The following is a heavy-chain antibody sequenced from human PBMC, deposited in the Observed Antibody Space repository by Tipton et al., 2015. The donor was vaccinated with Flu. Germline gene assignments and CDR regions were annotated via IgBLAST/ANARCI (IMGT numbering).Heavy chain of an antibody. Sequence: GLVKPSETLSLTCTVSGDSIRSDYYWGWIRQPPGKGLEWIATIHRSGSTKYNPSLKSRVTISVDTSKYHFSLKLISVTAADTAVYYCSRSTYYYGSGTSDYWGQGTLVTVSS. CDR3: SRSTYYYGSGTSDY. J-gene: IGHJ4*02. V-gene: IGHV4-38-2*02. D-gene: IGHD3-10*01. CDR2: IHRSGST. CDR1: GDSIRSDYY.